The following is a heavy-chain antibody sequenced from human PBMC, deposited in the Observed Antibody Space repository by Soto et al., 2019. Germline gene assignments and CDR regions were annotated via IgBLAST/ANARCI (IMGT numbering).Heavy chain of an antibody. V-gene: IGHV4-34*01. Sequence: SETLSLTCAVYGGSFSGYYWSWIRQPPGKGLEWIGEINHSGSTNYNPSLKSRVTISVDTSKNQFSLKLSSVTAADTAVYYCAREYIGYCSGGSCYFAFDIWGQGTMVTVSS. CDR1: GGSFSGYY. CDR3: AREYIGYCSGGSCYFAFDI. D-gene: IGHD2-15*01. J-gene: IGHJ3*02. CDR2: INHSGST.